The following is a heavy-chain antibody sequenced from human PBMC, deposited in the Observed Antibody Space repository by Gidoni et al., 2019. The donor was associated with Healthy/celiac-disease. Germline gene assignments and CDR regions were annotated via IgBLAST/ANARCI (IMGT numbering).Heavy chain of an antibody. CDR2: RSYNGSNK. D-gene: IGHD5-12*01. CDR3: AKGVGDGYNYRGDYFDY. Sequence: QVQLVESGGGVVQPGRSLCLPCAASGFTFRSYGMHWVRQAPGKGLGWVAVRSYNGSNKYEADSVKGQFTISRDNSKNTLYLQMNSLRAEDTAVYYCAKGVGDGYNYRGDYFDYWGQGTLVTVSS. V-gene: IGHV3-30*18. CDR1: GFTFRSYG. J-gene: IGHJ4*02.